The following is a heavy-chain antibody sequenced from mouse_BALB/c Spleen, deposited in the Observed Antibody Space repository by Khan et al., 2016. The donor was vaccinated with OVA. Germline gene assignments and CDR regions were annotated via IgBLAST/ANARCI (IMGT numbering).Heavy chain of an antibody. CDR1: GYTFVTYW. D-gene: IGHD2-1*01. J-gene: IGHJ3*01. Sequence: QVQLQQSGADLAKPGASLEMSCKASGYTFVTYWIHWVKQRPGQGLEWIGYIDPSTGYIEYNQKFKDKATLTADKSSSTAYMQLSSLTSVDSAVYYGTRRGLYGIFVYWGQGTLVTVSA. CDR2: IDPSTGYI. V-gene: IGHV1-7*01. CDR3: TRRGLYGIFVY.